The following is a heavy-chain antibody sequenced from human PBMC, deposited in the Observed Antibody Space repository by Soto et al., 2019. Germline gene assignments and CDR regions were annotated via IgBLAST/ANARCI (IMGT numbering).Heavy chain of an antibody. Sequence: GGSLRLSCAASGFTFSDHNMNWARQAPGKGLEWISYINPSSTAIYYADSVKGRFIISRDNAKKSLYLQMNSLRDDDTAVYYCVTSLVGTTTYWGQGTLVTVSS. CDR1: GFTFSDHN. V-gene: IGHV3-48*02. J-gene: IGHJ1*01. D-gene: IGHD1-26*01. CDR3: VTSLVGTTTY. CDR2: INPSSTAI.